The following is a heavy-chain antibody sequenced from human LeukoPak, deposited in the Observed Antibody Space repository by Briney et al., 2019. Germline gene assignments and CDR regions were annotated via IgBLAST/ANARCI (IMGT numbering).Heavy chain of an antibody. V-gene: IGHV1-2*02. CDR2: INPNSGST. J-gene: IGHJ4*02. Sequence: ASVKVSCKASGYTFTGYYMHWVRQAPGQGLDWMGWINPNSGSTYSAQNFQGRVTMTRDTSISTAYMELSRLRSDDTAVYYCARDGDGYNLDWGQGTLVTVSS. D-gene: IGHD5-24*01. CDR1: GYTFTGYY. CDR3: ARDGDGYNLD.